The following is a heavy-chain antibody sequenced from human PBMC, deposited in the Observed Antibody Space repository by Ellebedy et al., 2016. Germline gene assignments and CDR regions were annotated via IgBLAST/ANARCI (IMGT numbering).Heavy chain of an antibody. CDR2: ISSSSSYT. D-gene: IGHD3-22*01. Sequence: GGSLRLSCAASGFTFSDYYMSWIRQAPGKGLEWVSYISSSSSYTNYADSVKGRFTISRDNSKNTLYLQMNSLRAEDTAVYYCAKDLYDSSGYSIKPDFDYWGQGTLVTVSS. V-gene: IGHV3-11*05. CDR1: GFTFSDYY. J-gene: IGHJ4*02. CDR3: AKDLYDSSGYSIKPDFDY.